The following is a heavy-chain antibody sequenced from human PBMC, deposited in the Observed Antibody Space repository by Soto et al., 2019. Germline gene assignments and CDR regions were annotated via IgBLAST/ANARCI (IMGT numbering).Heavy chain of an antibody. V-gene: IGHV3-23*01. CDR3: AKEEILLWFGELLPFDH. CDR1: GFTFSSYA. CDR2: FGGSGGST. J-gene: IGHJ4*02. D-gene: IGHD3-10*01. Sequence: EVQLLESGGGLVQPGGSLRVSCAASGFTFSSYAMSWVRQAPGKGLEWVSAFGGSGGSTYYADSVKGRFTISRDNSKNTLYLQMNSLRAEDTAVYYCAKEEILLWFGELLPFDHWGQGTLVTVSS.